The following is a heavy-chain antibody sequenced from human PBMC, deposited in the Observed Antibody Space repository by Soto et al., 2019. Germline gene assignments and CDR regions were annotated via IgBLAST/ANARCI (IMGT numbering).Heavy chain of an antibody. CDR1: GFTCSTYG. CDR2: ISYDGNNK. V-gene: IGHV3-30*18. CDR3: AKPLLVRGVTYWTFDY. D-gene: IGHD3-10*01. Sequence: GGSLRLSCAASGFTCSTYGIHWVRQAPGKGLEWVAVISYDGNNKYYADSVKGRFTISRDNSKNTLYLQMNSLRAEDTAVYYCAKPLLVRGVTYWTFDYWGQGTLVTVSS. J-gene: IGHJ4*02.